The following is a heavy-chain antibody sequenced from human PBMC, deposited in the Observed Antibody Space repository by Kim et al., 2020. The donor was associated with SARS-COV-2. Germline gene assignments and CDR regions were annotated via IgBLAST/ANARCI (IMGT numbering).Heavy chain of an antibody. V-gene: IGHV1-18*01. D-gene: IGHD3-10*01. J-gene: IGHJ3*02. CDR3: ARDSFSGSSHDAFDI. Sequence: ALKFHDRITLTTDTSTNTAYMELRSLRSDDTAIYYCARDSFSGSSHDAFDIWGQGTMVTVSS.